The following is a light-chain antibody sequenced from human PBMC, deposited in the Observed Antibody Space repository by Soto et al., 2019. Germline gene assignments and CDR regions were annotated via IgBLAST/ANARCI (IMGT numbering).Light chain of an antibody. CDR2: GAS. Sequence: EIVLTQSPGTLSLSPGERATLSCRASQSFRSSYLTWYHQKPGQAPRLLIFGASSRATGTPDRISGSGSGTDYPLTINXLXXXXXXXYYCQQYGDSVFTFGPGXXXEXK. J-gene: IGKJ3*01. V-gene: IGKV3-20*01. CDR3: QQYGDSVFT. CDR1: QSFRSSY.